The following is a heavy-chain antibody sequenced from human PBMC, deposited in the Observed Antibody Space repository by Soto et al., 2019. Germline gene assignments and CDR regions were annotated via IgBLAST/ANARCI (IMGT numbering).Heavy chain of an antibody. CDR1: GGSISSGGYY. CDR2: IYYSGST. J-gene: IGHJ5*02. CDR3: ARGGMSSITMVRGLRWADWFDP. D-gene: IGHD3-10*01. V-gene: IGHV4-31*03. Sequence: SETLSLTCTVSGGSISSGGYYWSWIRQHPGKGLEWIGYIYYSGSTYYNPSLKSRVTISVDTSKNQFSLKLSSVTAADTAVYYCARGGMSSITMVRGLRWADWFDPWGQGTLVTVSS.